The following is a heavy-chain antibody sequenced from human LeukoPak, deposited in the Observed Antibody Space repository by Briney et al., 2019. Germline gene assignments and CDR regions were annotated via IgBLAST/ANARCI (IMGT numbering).Heavy chain of an antibody. CDR1: GYTFTSYG. D-gene: IGHD5-12*01. CDR2: ISAYNGNT. J-gene: IGHJ4*02. V-gene: IGHV1-18*01. CDR3: ARDNVYLKDSGYEERSDY. Sequence: GASVKVSCKASGYTFTSYGISWVRQAPGQGLEWMGWISAYNGNTNYAQKLQGRVTMTTDTSTSTAYMELRSLRSDDTAVYYCARDNVYLKDSGYEERSDYWGQGTLVTVSS.